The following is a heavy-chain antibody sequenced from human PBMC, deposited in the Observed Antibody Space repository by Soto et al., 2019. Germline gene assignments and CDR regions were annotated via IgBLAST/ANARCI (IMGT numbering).Heavy chain of an antibody. CDR2: ISSGGGRT. D-gene: IGHD3-22*01. CDR1: GFTFNSYA. CDR3: AKAERYYYDSSGLDC. J-gene: IGHJ4*02. Sequence: GRSLRLSCAASGFTFNSYAMNWVRHAPANGLEWVSVISSGGGRTYYADSVKGRFTISRDNSKNTLYLQMNSLRAEDTAVYYCAKAERYYYDSSGLDCWGQGTLVTVSS. V-gene: IGHV3-23*01.